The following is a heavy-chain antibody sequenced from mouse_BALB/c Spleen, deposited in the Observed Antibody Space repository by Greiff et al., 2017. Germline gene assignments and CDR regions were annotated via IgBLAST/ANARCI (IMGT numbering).Heavy chain of an antibody. J-gene: IGHJ1*01. CDR1: GFTFSSYY. D-gene: IGHD1-1*01. V-gene: IGHV5-6-2*01. CDR2: INSNGGST. Sequence: EVKLVESGGGLVKPGGSLKLSCAASGFTFSSYYMSWVRQTPEKRLELVAAINSNGGSTYYPDTVKGRFTISRDNAKNTLYLQTSSLKSEDTAFYYCARHDSSYNWYFDVWGAGTTVTVSS. CDR3: ARHDSSYNWYFDV.